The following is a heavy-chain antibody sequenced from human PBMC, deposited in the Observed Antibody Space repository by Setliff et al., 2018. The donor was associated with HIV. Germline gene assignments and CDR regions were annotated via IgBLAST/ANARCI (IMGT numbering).Heavy chain of an antibody. J-gene: IGHJ3*02. D-gene: IGHD3-10*01. CDR3: ARAGSMVRGVIISAIDI. CDR2: IHTSGTT. CDR1: DGSVSGYS. V-gene: IGHV4-4*07. Sequence: SETLSLTCSASDGSVSGYSWSWIRQPAGKGLEWIGRIHTSGTTNYNPSLKSRVTMSVDTSKNQFSLKLSSVTAADTAVYYCARAGSMVRGVIISAIDIWGQGTMVTVSS.